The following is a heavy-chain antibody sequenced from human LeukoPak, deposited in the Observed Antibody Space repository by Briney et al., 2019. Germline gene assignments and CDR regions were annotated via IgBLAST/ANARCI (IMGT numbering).Heavy chain of an antibody. Sequence: ASVKVSCKASGYTFTGYYMHWVRQAPGQGLEWMGWINPNSGGTNYAQKFQGRVTMTRDTSISTAYMELSRLRSDDTAVYYCASQVPTIIVVPAYDAFDIWGQGTMVTVSS. V-gene: IGHV1-2*02. D-gene: IGHD2-2*01. J-gene: IGHJ3*02. CDR2: INPNSGGT. CDR1: GYTFTGYY. CDR3: ASQVPTIIVVPAYDAFDI.